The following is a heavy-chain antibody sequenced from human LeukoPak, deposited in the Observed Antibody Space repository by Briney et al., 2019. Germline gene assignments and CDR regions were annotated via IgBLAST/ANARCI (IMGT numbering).Heavy chain of an antibody. CDR2: INSYGSST. V-gene: IGHV3-74*01. CDR3: ARGYGDWFDA. Sequence: GGSLRLSCAVSGFTFSSDWMRWVRQAPGKGLVWVSRINSYGSSTYYADSVKGRFSISRENAKNTLYLQMNSLRAEDTAVYYCARGYGDWFDAWGQGTLVTVSS. D-gene: IGHD4-17*01. CDR1: GFTFSSDW. J-gene: IGHJ5*02.